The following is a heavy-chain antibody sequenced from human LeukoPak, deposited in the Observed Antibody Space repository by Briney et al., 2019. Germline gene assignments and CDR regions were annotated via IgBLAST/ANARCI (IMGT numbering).Heavy chain of an antibody. CDR3: ARELATVTSVFDY. CDR1: GFTFSSYW. CDR2: IKQDGSEK. V-gene: IGHV3-7*01. D-gene: IGHD4-17*01. Sequence: PGGSLRLSCAASGFTFSSYWMSWVRQAPGKGLEWVANIKQDGSEKYYVDSVKGRFTISRDSAKNSLYLQMNSLRAEDTAVYYCARELATVTSVFDYWGQGTLVTVSS. J-gene: IGHJ4*02.